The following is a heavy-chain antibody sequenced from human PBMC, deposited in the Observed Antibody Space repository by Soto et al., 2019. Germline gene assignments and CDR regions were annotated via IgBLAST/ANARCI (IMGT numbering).Heavy chain of an antibody. D-gene: IGHD1-26*01. V-gene: IGHV4-59*01. CDR2: IYYSGST. J-gene: IGHJ4*02. Sequence: PSETLSLTCTVSGGSISSYYWSWIRQPPGKGLEWIGYIYYSGSTNYNPSLKSRVTISVDTSKNQFSLKLSSVTAADTAVYYCAAQGYSGSYQFDYWGQGTLVTVSS. CDR1: GGSISSYY. CDR3: AAQGYSGSYQFDY.